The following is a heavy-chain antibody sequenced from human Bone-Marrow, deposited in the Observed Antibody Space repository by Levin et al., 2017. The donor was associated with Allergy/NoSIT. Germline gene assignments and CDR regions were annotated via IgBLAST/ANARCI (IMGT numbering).Heavy chain of an antibody. V-gene: IGHV1-2*02. Sequence: ASVKVSCKASGYTFTGYYMHWVRQAPGQGLEWMGWINPNSGGTNYAQKFQGRVTMTRDTSISTAYMELSRLRSDDTAVYYCARARWFGESNWFDPWGQGTLVTVSS. CDR1: GYTFTGYY. CDR3: ARARWFGESNWFDP. CDR2: INPNSGGT. D-gene: IGHD3-10*01. J-gene: IGHJ5*02.